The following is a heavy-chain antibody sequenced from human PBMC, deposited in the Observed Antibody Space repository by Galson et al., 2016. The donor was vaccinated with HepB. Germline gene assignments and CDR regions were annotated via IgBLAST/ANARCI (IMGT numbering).Heavy chain of an antibody. J-gene: IGHJ6*02. CDR3: ARGWVQNGMDV. V-gene: IGHV6-1*01. CDR2: TYYNSEWHN. CDR1: GDSVSSNSAA. Sequence: CAISGDSVSSNSAAWSCIRQSPSRGLEWLGRTYYNSEWHNDYAPSVKSRISINPDTSKNQFSLQLNSVTPEDTAVYYCARGWVQNGMDVWGRGTAVTVSS. D-gene: IGHD1-1*01.